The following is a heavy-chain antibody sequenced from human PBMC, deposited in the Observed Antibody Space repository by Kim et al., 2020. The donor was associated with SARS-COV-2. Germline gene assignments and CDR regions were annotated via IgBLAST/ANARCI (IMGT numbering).Heavy chain of an antibody. Sequence: GGSLRLSCAASGFTFDDYTMHWVRQAPGKGLEWVSLISWDGGSTYYADSVKGRFTISRDNSKNSLYLQMNSLRTEDTALYYCAKDDSSGWYSYGMDVWGQGTTVTVSS. J-gene: IGHJ6*02. V-gene: IGHV3-43*01. CDR2: ISWDGGST. CDR3: AKDDSSGWYSYGMDV. D-gene: IGHD6-19*01. CDR1: GFTFDDYT.